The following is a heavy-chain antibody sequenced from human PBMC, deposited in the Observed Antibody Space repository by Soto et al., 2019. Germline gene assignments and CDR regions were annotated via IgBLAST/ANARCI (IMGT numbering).Heavy chain of an antibody. CDR2: IWYDGSNK. CDR1: GFTFSSYG. V-gene: IGHV3-33*01. J-gene: IGHJ4*02. Sequence: QVQLVESGGGGVQPGRSLRLSCAASGFTFSSYGMHWVRQAPGKGLEWVAVIWYDGSNKYYADSVKGRFTISRDNSKNTLYLQMNSLRAEDTAVYYCARDHSSGYYPAYYFDYWGQGTLVTVSS. D-gene: IGHD3-22*01. CDR3: ARDHSSGYYPAYYFDY.